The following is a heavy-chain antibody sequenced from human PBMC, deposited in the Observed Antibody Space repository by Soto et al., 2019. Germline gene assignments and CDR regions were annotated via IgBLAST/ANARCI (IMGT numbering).Heavy chain of an antibody. V-gene: IGHV4-59*01. D-gene: IGHD6-6*01. CDR3: ARVGSKYSSSFDWFDP. CDR2: IYYSGST. CDR1: GGSIISYY. Sequence: SQTLSLTCTVSGGSIISYYWSWIRQPPGKGLEWIGYIYYSGSTNYNPSLKSRVTISVDTSKNQFSLKLSSVTAADTAVYYCARVGSKYSSSFDWFDPWGQGTLVTVSS. J-gene: IGHJ5*02.